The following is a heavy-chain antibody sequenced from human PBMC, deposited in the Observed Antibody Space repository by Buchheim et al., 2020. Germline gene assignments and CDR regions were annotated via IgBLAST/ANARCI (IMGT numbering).Heavy chain of an antibody. J-gene: IGHJ6*02. Sequence: QVQLVESGGGVVQPGRSLRLSCAASGFTFSSYAMHWVRQAPGKGLEWVAVISYDGSNKYYADSVTGRFTISRDNSKNTLYLQMNSLRAEDTAVYYCARESQYYGMDVWGQGTT. CDR2: ISYDGSNK. CDR1: GFTFSSYA. CDR3: ARESQYYGMDV. V-gene: IGHV3-30-3*01.